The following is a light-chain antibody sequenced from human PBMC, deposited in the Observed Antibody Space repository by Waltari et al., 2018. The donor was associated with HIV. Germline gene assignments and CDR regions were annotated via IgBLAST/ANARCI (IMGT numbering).Light chain of an antibody. Sequence: QSVLTQPPSASGTPGQRVTISCSGSSSTIGSNTGNGYQQLPGTAPKPLIYSNTQRPSGVPDRFSGSKSGTSASLAISGLQSEDEADYYCAAWDDSLNGPGVVFGGGTKLTVL. V-gene: IGLV1-44*01. CDR1: SSTIGSNT. CDR3: AAWDDSLNGPGVV. J-gene: IGLJ2*01. CDR2: SNT.